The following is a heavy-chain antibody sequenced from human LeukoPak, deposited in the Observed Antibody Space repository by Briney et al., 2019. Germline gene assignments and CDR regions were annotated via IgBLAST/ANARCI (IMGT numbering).Heavy chain of an antibody. J-gene: IGHJ6*02. Sequence: GASVKVSCKASGGTFSSYAISWVRQAPGQGLEWMGGIIPIFGTANYAQKFQGRVTITADESMSTAYMELSSLRSEDTAVYYCARAGSPRWFGELLPKYLGTRSHYYYYGMDVWGQGTTVTVSS. CDR3: ARAGSPRWFGELLPKYLGTRSHYYYYGMDV. CDR2: IIPIFGTA. D-gene: IGHD3-10*01. V-gene: IGHV1-69*13. CDR1: GGTFSSYA.